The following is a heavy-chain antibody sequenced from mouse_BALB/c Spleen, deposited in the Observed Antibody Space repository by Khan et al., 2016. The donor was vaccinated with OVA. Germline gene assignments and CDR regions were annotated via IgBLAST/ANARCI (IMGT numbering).Heavy chain of an antibody. V-gene: IGHV3-8*02. CDR3: ARSTYRYAFVY. CDR1: GDSITTGY. Sequence: EVQLQESGPSLVKPSQTLSLTCSVTGDSITTGYWNWIRKFPGNKLEYMGYIIYTGYTYYNTSLKSRNSITRHTSNNQYYLQLNSVTYEDTATYYCARSTYRYAFVYWGQGTLVTVSA. CDR2: IIYTGYT. D-gene: IGHD2-14*01. J-gene: IGHJ3*01.